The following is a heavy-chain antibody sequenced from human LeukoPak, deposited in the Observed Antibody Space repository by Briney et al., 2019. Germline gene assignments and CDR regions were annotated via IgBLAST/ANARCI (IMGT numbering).Heavy chain of an antibody. CDR1: GGSISSGSYY. CDR2: IYTSGST. CDR3: ARASFQLLGYYYYYMDV. Sequence: SETLSLTCTVSGGSISSGSYYWSWIRQPAGKGLEWIGRIYTSGSTNYNPSLKSRVTISVDTSKNQFSLKLSSVTAADTAVYYCARASFQLLGYYYYYMDVWGKGTTVTVSS. V-gene: IGHV4-61*02. J-gene: IGHJ6*03. D-gene: IGHD3-10*01.